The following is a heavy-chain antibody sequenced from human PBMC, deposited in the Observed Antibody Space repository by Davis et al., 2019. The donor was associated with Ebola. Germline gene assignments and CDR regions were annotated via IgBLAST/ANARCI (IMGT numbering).Heavy chain of an antibody. D-gene: IGHD3-3*01. CDR3: AKLDFWSGYYLNYYYGMDV. Sequence: PGGSLRLSCAASGFTFSSYGMHWVRQAPGKGLEWVAVIWYDGSNKYYADSVKGRFTISRDNSKSTLYLQMNSLRAEDTAVYYCAKLDFWSGYYLNYYYGMDVWGQGTTVTVSS. J-gene: IGHJ6*02. V-gene: IGHV3-33*06. CDR1: GFTFSSYG. CDR2: IWYDGSNK.